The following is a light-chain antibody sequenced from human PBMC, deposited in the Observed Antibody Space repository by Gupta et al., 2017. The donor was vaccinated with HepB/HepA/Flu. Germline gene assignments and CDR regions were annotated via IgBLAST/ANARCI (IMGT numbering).Light chain of an antibody. V-gene: IGLV2-11*01. CDR1: SSDVGAYNY. CDR2: DVT. J-gene: IGLJ1*01. CDR3: CSYAGNYIYV. Sequence: HSALTQPHSVSGSPGQSVTISCTGTSSDVGAYNYVSWYQQHPGKAPKLMIYDVTKRPSGVPDRFSGSKSGNTASLTISGLQPEDGGDYYCCSYAGNYIYVFGTGTEVTVL.